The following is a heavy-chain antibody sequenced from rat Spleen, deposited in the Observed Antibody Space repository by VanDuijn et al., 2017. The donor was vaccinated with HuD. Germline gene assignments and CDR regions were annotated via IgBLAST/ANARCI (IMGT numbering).Heavy chain of an antibody. J-gene: IGHJ2*01. Sequence: EVQLVESDGGLVQPGRSLKLSCAASGFTFSDYYMAWVRQAPTKGLEWVATISYDGSSTYYRDSVKARFTISRDNAKSTLYRQMDSLRSEDTATYYCAREPGDFHFDYWGQGFMVTVSS. CDR3: AREPGDFHFDY. CDR2: ISYDGSST. V-gene: IGHV5-29*01. CDR1: GFTFSDYY. D-gene: IGHD1-6*01.